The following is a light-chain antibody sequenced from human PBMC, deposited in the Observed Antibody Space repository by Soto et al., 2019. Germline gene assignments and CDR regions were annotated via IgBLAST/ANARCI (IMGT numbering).Light chain of an antibody. CDR2: DAS. J-gene: IGKJ1*01. Sequence: EIVLTQSPDTLSLSPGERATLSCRASQSVSSYLAWYQQKPGQAPRLLIYDASNRATGIPARFSGSGSGTDFTLTLSSLDTEDFAVYYCHQRSKFGQGTKVEIK. CDR3: HQRSK. CDR1: QSVSSY. V-gene: IGKV3-11*01.